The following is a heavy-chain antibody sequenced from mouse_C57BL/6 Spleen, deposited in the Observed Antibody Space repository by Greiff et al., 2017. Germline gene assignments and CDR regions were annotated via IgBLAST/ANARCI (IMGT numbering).Heavy chain of an antibody. CDR1: GYTFTSYG. Sequence: QVQLQQSGAELARPGASVKLSCKASGYTFTSYGISWVKQRTGQGLEWIGEIYTRSGNTYYNEKFKGKATLTEDKSSSTAYMELRSLTSEDSAVYFCARSDYGSSPFAYWGQGTLVTVSA. V-gene: IGHV1-81*01. D-gene: IGHD1-1*01. CDR3: ARSDYGSSPFAY. J-gene: IGHJ3*01. CDR2: IYTRSGNT.